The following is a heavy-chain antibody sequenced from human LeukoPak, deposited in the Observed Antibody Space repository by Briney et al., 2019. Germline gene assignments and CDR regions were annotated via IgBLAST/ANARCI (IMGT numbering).Heavy chain of an antibody. V-gene: IGHV4-59*08. CDR3: AGHHPRNTVDF. J-gene: IGHJ4*02. D-gene: IGHD2/OR15-2a*01. CDR2: ISDIGSI. Sequence: SETLSLTCTVSGGSISSYYWSWIRQPPGKGLEWIAYISDIGSINYNPSLKSRVTISLDTSKNQFSLKLSYVTAADTAVYYCAGHHPRNTVDFWGQGTLVTVSS. CDR1: GGSISSYY.